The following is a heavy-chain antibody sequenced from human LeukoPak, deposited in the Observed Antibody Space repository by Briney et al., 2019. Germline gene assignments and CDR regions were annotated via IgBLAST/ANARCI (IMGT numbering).Heavy chain of an antibody. CDR2: IYPSDSDT. D-gene: IGHD4-23*01. V-gene: IGHV5-51*01. CDR3: VRREGNSHYDF. J-gene: IGHJ4*02. CDR1: GYNFPTYW. Sequence: GESLKISCTGSGYNFPTYWIGWVRQMPGKVLEWMGIIYPSDSDTRYSPPFQGQVTISADKSINTAYLQWSSLKASDTAMYFCVRREGNSHYDFWGQGTLVTVSS.